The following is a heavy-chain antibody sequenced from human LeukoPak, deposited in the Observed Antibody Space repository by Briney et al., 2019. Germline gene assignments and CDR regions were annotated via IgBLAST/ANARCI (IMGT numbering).Heavy chain of an antibody. CDR1: GGSISSSSYY. J-gene: IGHJ4*02. CDR3: ARDSTYCGGDCYSGWGFDY. Sequence: SETLSLTCTVSGGSISSSSYYWGWIRQPPGKGLEWIGSIYYSGSTYYNPSLKSRVTISVDTSKNQFSLKLSSVTAADTAVYCCARDSTYCGGDCYSGWGFDYWGQGTLVTVSS. V-gene: IGHV4-39*07. D-gene: IGHD2-21*02. CDR2: IYYSGST.